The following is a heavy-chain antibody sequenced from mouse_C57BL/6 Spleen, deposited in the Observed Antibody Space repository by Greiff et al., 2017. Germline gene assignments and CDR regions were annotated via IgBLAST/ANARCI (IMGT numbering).Heavy chain of an antibody. Sequence: VKLMESGAELARPGASVKLSCKASGYTFTDYYINWVKQRPGQGLEWIARIYPGSGNTYYNEKFKGKATLTAEKSSSTAYMQLSSLTSEDSAVYFCARWAYGSSYYYAMDYWGQGTSVTVSS. CDR1: GYTFTDYY. J-gene: IGHJ4*01. D-gene: IGHD1-1*01. CDR3: ARWAYGSSYYYAMDY. V-gene: IGHV1-76*01. CDR2: IYPGSGNT.